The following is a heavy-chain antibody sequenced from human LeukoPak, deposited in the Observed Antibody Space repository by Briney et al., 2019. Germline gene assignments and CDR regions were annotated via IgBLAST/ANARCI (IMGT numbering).Heavy chain of an antibody. CDR3: ARDRLQYYYYYGMDV. V-gene: IGHV4-59*01. CDR1: GGSISSYY. Sequence: SETLSLTCTVSGGSISSYYWSWIRQPPGKGLEWIGYIYYSGSTNYNPSLKSRVTTSVDTSKNQFSLKLNSVTAADTAVYYCARDRLQYYYYYGMDVWGQGTTVTVSS. D-gene: IGHD4-11*01. J-gene: IGHJ6*02. CDR2: IYYSGST.